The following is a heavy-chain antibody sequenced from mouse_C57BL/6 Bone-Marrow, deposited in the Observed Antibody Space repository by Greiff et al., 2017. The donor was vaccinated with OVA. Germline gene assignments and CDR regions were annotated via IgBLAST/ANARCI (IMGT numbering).Heavy chain of an antibody. J-gene: IGHJ3*01. CDR3: AGRDYYGSSAWFAY. Sequence: EVQRVESVAELVRPGASVKLSCTASGFNIKNTYMHWVKQRPEQGLEWIGRIDPANGNTKYAPKFQGKATITADTSSNTAYLQLSSLTSEDTAIYYCAGRDYYGSSAWFAYWGQGTLVTVSA. CDR2: IDPANGNT. CDR1: GFNIKNTY. D-gene: IGHD1-1*01. V-gene: IGHV14-3*01.